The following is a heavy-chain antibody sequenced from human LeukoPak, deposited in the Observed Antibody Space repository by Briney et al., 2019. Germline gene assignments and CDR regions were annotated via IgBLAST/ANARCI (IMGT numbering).Heavy chain of an antibody. CDR3: VSRGGWNIELD. V-gene: IGHV3-11*01. Sequence: GGSLRLSCATSGFTFSDFYMSWIRQPPGKGLEWISYISSSGSAIYYADSVEGRFTISRDNAKNSLYLQMNSLRAEDTAVYYCVSRGGWNIELDWGQGTLVTVSS. D-gene: IGHD5-24*01. CDR1: GFTFSDFY. J-gene: IGHJ4*02. CDR2: ISSSGSAI.